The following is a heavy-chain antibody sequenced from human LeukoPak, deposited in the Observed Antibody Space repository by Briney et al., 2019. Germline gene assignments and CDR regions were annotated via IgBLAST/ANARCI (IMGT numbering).Heavy chain of an antibody. V-gene: IGHV3-74*01. CDR3: VPKGTEGY. CDR1: GFTFSSYW. Sequence: GGSLRLSCAASGFTFSSYWMNWVRQAPGKGLVWVSRIASDGSSTTYADSVKGRFSISRDNSKNTLYLQMSSLRPEDTAVYYCVPKGTEGYWGQGTLVTVSS. J-gene: IGHJ4*02. CDR2: IASDGSST.